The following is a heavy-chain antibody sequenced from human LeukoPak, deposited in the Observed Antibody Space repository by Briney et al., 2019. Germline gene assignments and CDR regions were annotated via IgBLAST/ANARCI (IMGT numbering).Heavy chain of an antibody. V-gene: IGHV4-59*01. D-gene: IGHD7-27*01. J-gene: IGHJ4*02. CDR2: IYYSGST. CDR1: GGSISSYY. Sequence: SETLSLTCTVSGGSISSYYWSWIRQPPGKGLEWIGYIYYSGSTNYNPSLKSRVTISVDTSKNQFSLKLSSVTAADTAVYYCARAYPGEGNFDYWGQGTLVTVSS. CDR3: ARAYPGEGNFDY.